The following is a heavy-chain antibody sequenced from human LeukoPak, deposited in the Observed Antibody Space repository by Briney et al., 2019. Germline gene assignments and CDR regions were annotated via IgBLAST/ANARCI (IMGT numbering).Heavy chain of an antibody. V-gene: IGHV1-18*01. J-gene: IGHJ4*02. CDR3: ARDGSSSWPPSPQLHKY. CDR2: ISAYNGNT. CDR1: GYTFTSYG. Sequence: ASVNVSCKASGYTFTSYGISWVRQAPGQGLEWMGWISAYNGNTNYAQKLQGRVTMTTDTSTSTAYMELRSLRSDDTAVYYCARDGSSSWPPSPQLHKYWGQGTLVTVSS. D-gene: IGHD6-13*01.